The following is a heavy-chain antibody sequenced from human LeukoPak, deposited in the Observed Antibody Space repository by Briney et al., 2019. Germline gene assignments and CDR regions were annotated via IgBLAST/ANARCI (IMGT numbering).Heavy chain of an antibody. Sequence: GWSLRLSCAASGFTLSRYAMHWVGQAPGKELKCVAVISYDGSNKYYADSVKGRFTISRDNSQNTLYLQMNRLRADDTAVYYCARADYYGTGSYYRLDYWGQGTLVTVSS. V-gene: IGHV3-30*04. CDR1: GFTLSRYA. CDR2: ISYDGSNK. J-gene: IGHJ4*02. D-gene: IGHD3-10*01. CDR3: ARADYYGTGSYYRLDY.